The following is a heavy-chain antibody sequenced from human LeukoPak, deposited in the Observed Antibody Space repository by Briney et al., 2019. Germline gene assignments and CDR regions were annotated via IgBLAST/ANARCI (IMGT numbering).Heavy chain of an antibody. CDR1: GYTFTSYG. J-gene: IGHJ4*02. D-gene: IGHD3-3*01. CDR2: ISAYNGNT. CDR3: ARGAPYYDFWSGYYTALKGFDY. Sequence: ASVKVSCRASGYTFTSYGISWVRQAPGQGLEWMGWISAYNGNTNYAQKFQGRVTMTTDTSTSTAYMELSSLRSEDTAVYYCARGAPYYDFWSGYYTALKGFDYWGQGTLVTVSS. V-gene: IGHV1-18*01.